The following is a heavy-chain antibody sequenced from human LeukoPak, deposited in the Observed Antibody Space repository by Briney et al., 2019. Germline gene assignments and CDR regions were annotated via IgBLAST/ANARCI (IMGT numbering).Heavy chain of an antibody. CDR2: INHSGST. CDR1: GVSFSGYY. Sequence: NASETLSHTCAVYGVSFSGYYWSWIRQPPGKGLEWIGEINHSGSTNYNPSLKSRVTISVDTSKNQFSLKLSSVTAEDTAVYYCARAPIAVAGISFDYWGQGTLVTVSS. V-gene: IGHV4-34*01. J-gene: IGHJ4*02. CDR3: ARAPIAVAGISFDY. D-gene: IGHD6-19*01.